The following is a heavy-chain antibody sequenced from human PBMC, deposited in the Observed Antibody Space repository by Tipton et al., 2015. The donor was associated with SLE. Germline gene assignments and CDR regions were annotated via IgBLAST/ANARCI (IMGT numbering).Heavy chain of an antibody. Sequence: TLSLTCAVYGGSFSGYYWSWIRQPPGKGLEWIGEINHSGSTNYNPSLKSRVTISVDTSKNQFSLKLSSVTAADTAVYYCARWELHGGDFDYWGQGTLVTVSS. V-gene: IGHV4-34*01. J-gene: IGHJ4*02. CDR3: ARWELHGGDFDY. CDR2: INHSGST. CDR1: GGSFSGYY. D-gene: IGHD1-26*01.